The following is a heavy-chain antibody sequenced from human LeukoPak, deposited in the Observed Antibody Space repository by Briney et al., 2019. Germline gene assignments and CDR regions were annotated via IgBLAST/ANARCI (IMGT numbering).Heavy chain of an antibody. CDR3: ASPRTHYYYYYMDV. V-gene: IGHV3-15*01. CDR1: GFSFSNEW. Sequence: GGSLRLSCVASGFSFSNEWMTWVRQAPGKGLEWVGRIKSKNDGETTDYAPPVKGRFTISRDDSKNTLYLQMNSLRAEDTAVYYCASPRTHYYYYYMDVWGKGTTVTVSS. J-gene: IGHJ6*03. CDR2: IKSKNDGETT. D-gene: IGHD1-14*01.